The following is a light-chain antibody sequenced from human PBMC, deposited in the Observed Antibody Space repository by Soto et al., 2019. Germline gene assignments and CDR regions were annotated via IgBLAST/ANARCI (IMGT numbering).Light chain of an antibody. Sequence: EIVLTQSPGTLSLSPGERATLSCRASQSVSSSYLAWYQQKPGQAPRLLIYGASSRATGIPDRFSGSGAGTDFPLTIRRLAPEDFAVYYCQQYGSSPRTFGQGTKVEIK. CDR2: GAS. V-gene: IGKV3-20*01. J-gene: IGKJ1*01. CDR1: QSVSSSY. CDR3: QQYGSSPRT.